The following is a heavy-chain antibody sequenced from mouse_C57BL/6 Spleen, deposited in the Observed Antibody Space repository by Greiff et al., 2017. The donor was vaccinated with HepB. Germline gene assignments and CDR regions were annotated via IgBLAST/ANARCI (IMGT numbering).Heavy chain of an antibody. J-gene: IGHJ2*01. D-gene: IGHD2-1*01. CDR2: IYPGSGST. Sequence: QVQLQQPGAELVKPGASVKMSCKASGYTFTSYWITWVKQRPGQGLEWIGDIYPGSGSTNYNEKFKSKATLTVDTSSSTAYMQLSSLTSEDSAVYYCARSAYGNSYFDYWGQGTTLTVSS. CDR1: GYTFTSYW. V-gene: IGHV1-55*01. CDR3: ARSAYGNSYFDY.